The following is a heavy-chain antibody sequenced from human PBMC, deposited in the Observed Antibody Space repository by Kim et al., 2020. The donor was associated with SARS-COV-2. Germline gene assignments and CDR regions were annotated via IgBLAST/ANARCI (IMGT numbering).Heavy chain of an antibody. CDR3: ASDRRYCSGCSCYYFDY. Sequence: GGSLRLSCAASGFTFSSYWMSWVRQAPGKGLEWVANIKQDGSEKYNVDSVKGRFNISRDNTKNSLYLQMNSLRAEDTAVYYCASDRRYCSGCSCYYFDYLGQGALVTVSS. J-gene: IGHJ4*02. D-gene: IGHD2-15*01. V-gene: IGHV3-7*01. CDR2: IKQDGSEK. CDR1: GFTFSSYW.